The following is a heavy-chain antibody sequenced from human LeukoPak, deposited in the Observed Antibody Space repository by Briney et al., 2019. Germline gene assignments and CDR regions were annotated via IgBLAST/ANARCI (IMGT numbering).Heavy chain of an antibody. CDR3: ARGQRFGEFYPPTWFDP. CDR1: GYTFTSYD. D-gene: IGHD3-10*01. V-gene: IGHV1-8*01. J-gene: IGHJ5*02. Sequence: ASVKVSCKASGYTFTSYDINWVRQATGQGLEWMGWMNPNSGNTGYAQKFQGRVTMTRNTSISTAYMELSSLRSEDTAVYYCARGQRFGEFYPPTWFDPWGQGTLVTVSP. CDR2: MNPNSGNT.